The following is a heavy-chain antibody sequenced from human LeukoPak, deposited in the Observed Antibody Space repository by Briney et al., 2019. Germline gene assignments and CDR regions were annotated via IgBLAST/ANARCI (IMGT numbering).Heavy chain of an antibody. Sequence: PSETLSLTCAVYGVSFSGYYWSWIRQPPGKGLEWIGEINHSGSTNYNPSLKSRVTISVDTSKNQFSLKLSSVTAADTAVYYCARRSGYSYFQHWGQGTLVTVSS. D-gene: IGHD3-3*01. J-gene: IGHJ1*01. CDR3: ARRSGYSYFQH. CDR1: GVSFSGYY. CDR2: INHSGST. V-gene: IGHV4-34*01.